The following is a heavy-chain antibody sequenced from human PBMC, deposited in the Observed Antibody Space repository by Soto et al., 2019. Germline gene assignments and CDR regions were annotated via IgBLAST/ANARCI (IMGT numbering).Heavy chain of an antibody. CDR3: ARERLEELKNILPHFDN. D-gene: IGHD4-4*01. V-gene: IGHV1-18*04. CDR1: GYTFTSFP. CDR2: ITSHNGRT. Sequence: ASVKVSCKASGYTFTSFPVSWVRQAPGQGLEWMGSITSHNGRTEYAQKFQGRVTMTRDTSTSTVYMELKSLRFDDTAVYYCARERLEELKNILPHFDNWGQGSLVTVSS. J-gene: IGHJ4*02.